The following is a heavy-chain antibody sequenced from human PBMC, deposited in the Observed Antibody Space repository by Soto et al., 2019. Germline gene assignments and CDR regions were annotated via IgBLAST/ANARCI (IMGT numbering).Heavy chain of an antibody. CDR3: ARGFNIVVVVAATPDAYGMDV. Sequence: QVQLVESGGGVVQPGRSLRLSCAASGFTFSSYGMHWVRQAPGKGLEWVAVIWYDGSNKYYADSVKGRFTISRENSKNTLYQQMNSLRAEDTAVYYCARGFNIVVVVAATPDAYGMDVWGQGTTVTVSS. J-gene: IGHJ6*02. D-gene: IGHD2-15*01. CDR1: GFTFSSYG. CDR2: IWYDGSNK. V-gene: IGHV3-33*01.